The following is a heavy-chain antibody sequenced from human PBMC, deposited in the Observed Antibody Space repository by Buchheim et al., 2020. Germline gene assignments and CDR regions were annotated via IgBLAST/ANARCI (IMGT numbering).Heavy chain of an antibody. Sequence: QVQLQQRGAGLLKPSETLSLTCAVYGGSFSGYYWSWIRQPPGKGLEWIGEINHSGRTNYNPSLKSRVTISVDTSKNQFSLKLSSVTAADTTVDYCARARTYDSSGYYDYWGQGTL. D-gene: IGHD3-22*01. J-gene: IGHJ4*02. CDR1: GGSFSGYY. CDR2: INHSGRT. V-gene: IGHV4-34*01. CDR3: ARARTYDSSGYYDY.